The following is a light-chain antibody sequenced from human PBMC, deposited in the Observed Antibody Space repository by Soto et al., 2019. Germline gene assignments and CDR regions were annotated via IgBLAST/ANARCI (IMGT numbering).Light chain of an antibody. J-gene: IGLJ2*01. CDR3: QYFDSSPSVI. Sequence: QSVLTQPPSVSGAPGQRVTISCTGSSSNIGAGYDVHWYHHLPGTAPKLLIYANSNRPSGVPDRFSGSKSDTSASLAITGLQAEDEADYYCQYFDSSPSVIFGGGTKLTVL. CDR2: ANS. CDR1: SSNIGAGYD. V-gene: IGLV1-40*01.